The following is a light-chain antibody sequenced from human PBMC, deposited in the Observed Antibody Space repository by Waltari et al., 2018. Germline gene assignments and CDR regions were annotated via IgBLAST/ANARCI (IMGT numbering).Light chain of an antibody. CDR2: DDT. CDR3: QVWDSSSKYV. V-gene: IGLV3-21*02. J-gene: IGLJ1*01. CDR1: DIGSRT. Sequence: SYVLTQPPSVSVAPGQTATTTCEVHDIGSRTVHWYRQKPGQAPVVVVYDDTLRPSGIPERFSGSNSGRTATLTISRIEAGDEADYYCQVWDSSSKYVFGTGTKVTVL.